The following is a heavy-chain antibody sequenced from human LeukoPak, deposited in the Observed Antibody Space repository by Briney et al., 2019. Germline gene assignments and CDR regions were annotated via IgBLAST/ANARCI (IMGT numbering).Heavy chain of an antibody. CDR2: IKNDVRTT. CDR3: PREYSGSGHDHS. Sequence: GGSLRLSCAASGFTFRVAWMNWVRHAPGKGLEWVALIKNDVRTTDHAAPVKGRFTISRDDSQNTPFLQMNSLTTTDTGVSYCPREYSGSGHDHSWGQGTLVTVSS. D-gene: IGHD3-22*01. V-gene: IGHV3-15*01. CDR1: GFTFRVAW. J-gene: IGHJ4*02.